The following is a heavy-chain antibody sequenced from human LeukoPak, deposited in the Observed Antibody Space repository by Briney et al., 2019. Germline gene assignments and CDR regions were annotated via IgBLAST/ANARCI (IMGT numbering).Heavy chain of an antibody. CDR1: GGSFSGYY. Sequence: SETLSLTCAVYGGSFSGYYWSWIRQPPGKGLEWIGEINHSGSTNYNPSPKSRVTISVDTSKNQFSLKLSSVTAADTAVYYCARAAVAGPIAYWGQGTLVTVSS. CDR3: ARAAVAGPIAY. J-gene: IGHJ4*02. V-gene: IGHV4-34*01. CDR2: INHSGST. D-gene: IGHD6-19*01.